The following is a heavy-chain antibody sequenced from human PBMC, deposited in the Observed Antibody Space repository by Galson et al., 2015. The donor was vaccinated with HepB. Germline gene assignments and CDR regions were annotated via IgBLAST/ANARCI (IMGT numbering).Heavy chain of an antibody. D-gene: IGHD6-19*01. V-gene: IGHV5-51*03. J-gene: IGHJ4*02. CDR3: ARRKLYSSAPDH. CDR2: IYPGNSDT. Sequence: GAEVKKPGESLKISCMGSRYNFTNYWIAWVRQVPGKGLEWMGIIYPGNSDTRISPSFRGQVTISADKSITTAYLQWSSLKASDTAMYYCARRKLYSSAPDHWGQGTLVTVSS. CDR1: RYNFTNYW.